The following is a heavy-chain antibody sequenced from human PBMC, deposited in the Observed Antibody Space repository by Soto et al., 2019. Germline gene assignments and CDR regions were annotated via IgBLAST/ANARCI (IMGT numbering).Heavy chain of an antibody. CDR2: ISSDGSFE. CDR3: VNAVVLAAATDY. Sequence: GGSLRLSCVISGFKSDSYVIHWVRQTPGKGLQWVAAISSDGSFEHYIDSLKGRVTFSRDNSKNTLYLQMNSLRTEDTALYYCVNAVVLAAATDYWGQGTLVTVSS. J-gene: IGHJ4*02. V-gene: IGHV3-30*18. CDR1: GFKSDSYV. D-gene: IGHD2-21*02.